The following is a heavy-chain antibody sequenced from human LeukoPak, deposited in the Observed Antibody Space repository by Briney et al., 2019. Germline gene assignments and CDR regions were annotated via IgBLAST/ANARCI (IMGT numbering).Heavy chain of an antibody. CDR2: IYYSGST. CDR1: GGSMSSYY. D-gene: IGHD2-21*01. Sequence: SETLSLTCIVSGGSMSSYYWSWIRQSPGKGLEWIGYIYYSGSTKYNPSLKSRVTISVDTSKNQFSLKLSSVTAADTAVYYCARHGGEVDPWGHGILVTVSS. CDR3: ARHGGEVDP. J-gene: IGHJ5*02. V-gene: IGHV4-59*01.